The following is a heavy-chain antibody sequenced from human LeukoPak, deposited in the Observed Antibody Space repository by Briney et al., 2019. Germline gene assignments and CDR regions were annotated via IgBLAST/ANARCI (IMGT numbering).Heavy chain of an antibody. CDR2: IYHSGST. V-gene: IGHV4-30-2*01. CDR3: ARRPDCSSTSCYTFDY. J-gene: IGHJ4*02. D-gene: IGHD2-2*02. Sequence: SETLSLTCTVSGGSISSGGYYWSWIRQPPGKGLEWIGYIYHSGSTYYNPSLKSRVTISVDRSKNQFSLKLSSVTAADTAVYYCARRPDCSSTSCYTFDYWGQGTLVTVSS. CDR1: GGSISSGGYY.